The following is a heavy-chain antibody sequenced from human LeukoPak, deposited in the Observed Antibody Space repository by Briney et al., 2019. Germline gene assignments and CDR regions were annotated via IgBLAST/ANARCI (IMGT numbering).Heavy chain of an antibody. CDR3: ARARDYYDSSPDAFVI. CDR2: INPNSGGT. V-gene: IGHV1-2*02. D-gene: IGHD3-22*01. CDR1: GYTFTGYY. J-gene: IGHJ3*02. Sequence: ASVTVSCKASGYTFTGYYMHWVRQAPGQGLEWMGWINPNSGGTNYAQKFQGRVTINRDTNISTDYMELRRERSDDTGVYYCARARDYYDSSPDAFVIWGQGTMVTVSS.